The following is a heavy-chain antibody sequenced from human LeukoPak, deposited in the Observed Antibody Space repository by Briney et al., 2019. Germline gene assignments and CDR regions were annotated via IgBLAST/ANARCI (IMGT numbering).Heavy chain of an antibody. J-gene: IGHJ4*02. V-gene: IGHV4-59*08. Sequence: SETLSLTYSVSGNSITSDFWSWIRQSPGKGLEWIGYINYSGRSEYDPSLKSRVTISVDRSTKRVSLKMRSVTAADTAVYYCARLDCLSNECYNYWAVGALVTVSS. D-gene: IGHD2/OR15-2a*01. CDR2: INYSGRS. CDR1: GNSITSDF. CDR3: ARLDCLSNECYNY.